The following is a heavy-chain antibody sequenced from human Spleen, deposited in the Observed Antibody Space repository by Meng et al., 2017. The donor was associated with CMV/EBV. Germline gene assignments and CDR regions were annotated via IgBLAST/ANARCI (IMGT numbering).Heavy chain of an antibody. CDR1: GFTFDDYA. J-gene: IGHJ4*02. Sequence: GGSLRLSCAASGFTFDDYAMHWVRQAPGKGLEWVSGISWNSGSIGYADSVKGRFTISRDNAKNSLYLQMNSLRAEDTALYYCANSIGDGDYVLQDWGQGTLVTVSS. V-gene: IGHV3-9*01. CDR2: ISWNSGSI. D-gene: IGHD4-17*01. CDR3: ANSIGDGDYVLQD.